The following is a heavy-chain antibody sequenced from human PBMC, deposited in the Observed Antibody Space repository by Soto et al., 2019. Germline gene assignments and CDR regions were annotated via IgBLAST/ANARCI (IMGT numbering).Heavy chain of an antibody. J-gene: IGHJ4*02. CDR2: IYYSGSN. V-gene: IGHV4-31*03. CDR1: GGSISSGAHY. Sequence: QVQLQESGPGLVKPSQTLSLTCTVSGGSISSGAHYSSWIRQLPGKGLEWIGNIYYSGSNYYNPSLKSRVTISVDTSNNQFSLNLSSVTAADTAIYYCARDRYGVPRGDYFDSWGQGILVTVSS. D-gene: IGHD4-17*01. CDR3: ARDRYGVPRGDYFDS.